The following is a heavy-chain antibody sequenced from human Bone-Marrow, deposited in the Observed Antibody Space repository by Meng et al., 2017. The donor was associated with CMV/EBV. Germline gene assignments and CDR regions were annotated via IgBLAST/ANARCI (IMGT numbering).Heavy chain of an antibody. D-gene: IGHD1-26*01. V-gene: IGHV3-7*01. J-gene: IGHJ6*02. CDR1: GFTFSSYW. CDR3: ARDQVVGATFYYYGMDV. CDR2: IKQDGSEK. Sequence: GESLKISCAASGFTFSSYWMSWVRQAPGKGLEWVANIKQDGSEKYYVDSVKGRFTISRDNAENSLYLQMNSLRAEDTAVYYCARDQVVGATFYYYGMDVWGQGTTVTVSS.